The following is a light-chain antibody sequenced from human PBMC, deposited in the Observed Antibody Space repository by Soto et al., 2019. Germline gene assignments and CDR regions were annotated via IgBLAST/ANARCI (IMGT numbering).Light chain of an antibody. CDR3: RSYAGSRTYV. CDR2: EDS. J-gene: IGLJ1*01. CDR1: SSDVGSYDL. Sequence: QSVLTQPASVSGSPGQSITISCTGTSSDVGSYDLVSWYQQHPGKAPKLMIYEDSTRPSGVSNRFSGSKSGNTASLTMSGLQADDEADYYCRSYAGSRTYVFGTGTKVTVL. V-gene: IGLV2-23*01.